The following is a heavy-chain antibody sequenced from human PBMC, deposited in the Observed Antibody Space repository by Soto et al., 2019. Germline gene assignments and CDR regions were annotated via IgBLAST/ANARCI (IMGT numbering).Heavy chain of an antibody. V-gene: IGHV4-31*03. CDR1: GGSISSGGYY. CDR2: IYYSGSS. D-gene: IGHD3-3*01. CDR3: ARDPDFWSGYEQAFDI. Sequence: QVQLQESGPGLVKPSQTLSLTCTVSGGSISSGGYYWSWIRQHPGKGLEWIGYIYYSGSSYYNPSLQPRVTISVGTSKNQFSLKLSSVPAADTAEYYCARDPDFWSGYEQAFDIWGQGAMVTVSS. J-gene: IGHJ3*02.